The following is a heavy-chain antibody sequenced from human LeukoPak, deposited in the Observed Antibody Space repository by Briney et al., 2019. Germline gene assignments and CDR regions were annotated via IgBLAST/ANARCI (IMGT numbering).Heavy chain of an antibody. Sequence: SVKVSCTASGGTFSSYAISWVRQAPGQGLEWMGRIIPILGIANYAQKFQGRVTITADKSTSTAYMELSSVRSEDTAVYYCARPIYCSGGSCYSGLDYWGQGTLVTVSS. CDR2: IIPILGIA. J-gene: IGHJ4*02. CDR3: ARPIYCSGGSCYSGLDY. CDR1: GGTFSSYA. D-gene: IGHD2-15*01. V-gene: IGHV1-69*04.